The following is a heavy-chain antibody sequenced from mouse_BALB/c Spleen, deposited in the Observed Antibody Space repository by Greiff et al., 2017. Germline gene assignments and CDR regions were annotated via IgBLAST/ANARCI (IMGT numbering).Heavy chain of an antibody. CDR1: GFAFSSYD. CDR2: ISSGGGST. Sequence: EVMLVESGGGLVKPGGSLKLSCAASGFAFSSYDMSWVRQTPEKRLEWVAYISSGGGSTYYPDTVKGRFTISRDNAKNTLYLQMSSLKSEDTAMYYCARQKGRYRYDVPFAYWGQGTLVTVSA. V-gene: IGHV5-12-1*01. D-gene: IGHD2-14*01. CDR3: ARQKGRYRYDVPFAY. J-gene: IGHJ3*01.